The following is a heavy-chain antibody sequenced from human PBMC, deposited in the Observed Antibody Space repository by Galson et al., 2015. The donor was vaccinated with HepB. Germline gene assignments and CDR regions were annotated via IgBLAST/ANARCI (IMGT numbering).Heavy chain of an antibody. J-gene: IGHJ4*02. CDR2: VSAYNGDK. Sequence: CKAIGYTFTSFGISWVRQAPGPGPVWRGWVSAYNGDKKYAQKAQGRVIMTTDTSTSTAYMELRSLTSDDTAVYYCTRDLVLAPGSFFDFWGQGALVTVSS. V-gene: IGHV1-18*04. CDR3: TRDLVLAPGSFFDF. D-gene: IGHD2-8*02. CDR1: GYTFTSFG.